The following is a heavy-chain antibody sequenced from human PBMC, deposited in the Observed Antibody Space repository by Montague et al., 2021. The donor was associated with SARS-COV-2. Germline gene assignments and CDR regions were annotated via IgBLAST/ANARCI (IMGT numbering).Heavy chain of an antibody. CDR1: GGSVSSDNW. V-gene: IGHV4-4*02. CDR3: ALPLGGVRFDP. CDR2: IYHSGTT. Sequence: SETLSLTCSVSGGSVSSDNWWTWVRQPPGKGLEWIGDIYHSGTTNYSPSRKSRLTISLDKSKNQFSLKLMSVTAADTAVYYCALPLGGVRFDPWGQGTLVIVSS. D-gene: IGHD3-16*01. J-gene: IGHJ5*02.